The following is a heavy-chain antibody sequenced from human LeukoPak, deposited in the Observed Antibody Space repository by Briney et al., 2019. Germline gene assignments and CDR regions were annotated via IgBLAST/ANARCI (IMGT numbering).Heavy chain of an antibody. J-gene: IGHJ4*02. V-gene: IGHV4-4*07. Sequence: SETLSLTCTVSGGSISSYYWSWIRQPAGKGLEWIGRIYTSGSTNYNPSLKSRVTMSVDTSKNQFSLKLSSVTAAGTAVYYCARSYYYDSSGYWDYFDYWGQGTLVTVSS. CDR1: GGSISSYY. D-gene: IGHD3-22*01. CDR2: IYTSGST. CDR3: ARSYYYDSSGYWDYFDY.